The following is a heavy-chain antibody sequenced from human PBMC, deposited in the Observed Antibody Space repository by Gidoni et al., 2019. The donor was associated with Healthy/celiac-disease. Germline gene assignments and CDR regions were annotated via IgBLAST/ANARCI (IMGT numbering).Heavy chain of an antibody. Sequence: QVQLVESGGGVVQPGRSLRLSCAASGFTFSSYGMHWVRQAPGKGLEWVAVIWYDGSNKYYADSVKGRFTISRDNSKNTLYLQMNSLRAEDTAVYYCARTYNWNSPFDYWGQGTLVTVSS. D-gene: IGHD1-7*01. CDR2: IWYDGSNK. J-gene: IGHJ4*02. CDR1: GFTFSSYG. V-gene: IGHV3-33*01. CDR3: ARTYNWNSPFDY.